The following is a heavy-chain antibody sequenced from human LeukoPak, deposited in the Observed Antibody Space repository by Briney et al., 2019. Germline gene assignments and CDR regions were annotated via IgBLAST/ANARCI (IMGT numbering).Heavy chain of an antibody. V-gene: IGHV3-48*02. Sequence: PGGSLRLSCAASGFTFSDYSMNWVRQAPGKGLEWVSYISTNSRTTYYAGSVKGRFTISRDNAKHSLFLQMNSLRDEDTAKYYCARDVRWLRFVFDYWGQGSLVTVSS. CDR3: ARDVRWLRFVFDY. CDR2: ISTNSRTT. J-gene: IGHJ4*02. CDR1: GFTFSDYS. D-gene: IGHD5-12*01.